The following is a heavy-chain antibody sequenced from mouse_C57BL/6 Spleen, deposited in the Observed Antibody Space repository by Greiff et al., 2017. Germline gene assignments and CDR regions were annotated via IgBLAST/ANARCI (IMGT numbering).Heavy chain of an antibody. CDR1: GFTFSDAW. D-gene: IGHD1-1*01. J-gene: IGHJ1*03. CDR2: IRNKANNHAT. V-gene: IGHV6-6*01. Sequence: EVKLVESGGGLVQPGGSMKLSCAASGFTFSDAWMDWVRQSPEKGLEWVAEIRNKANNHATYYAESVKGRFTISRDDSKSSVYLQMNSLRAEDTGIYYCTTTVVATDWYFDVWGTGTTVTVSS. CDR3: TTTVVATDWYFDV.